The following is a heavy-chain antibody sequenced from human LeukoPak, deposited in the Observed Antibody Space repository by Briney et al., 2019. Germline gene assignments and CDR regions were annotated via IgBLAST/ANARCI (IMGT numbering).Heavy chain of an antibody. J-gene: IGHJ4*02. D-gene: IGHD2-8*01. Sequence: ASVKVSCKASGYTFTSYGISWVRQAPGQGLEWMGWISAYNGNTNYAQKLQGRATMTTDTSTSTAYMELRSLRSDDTAVYYCARVLGSARMVYALYFDYWAREPWSPSPQ. CDR2: ISAYNGNT. CDR3: ARVLGSARMVYALYFDY. CDR1: GYTFTSYG. V-gene: IGHV1-18*01.